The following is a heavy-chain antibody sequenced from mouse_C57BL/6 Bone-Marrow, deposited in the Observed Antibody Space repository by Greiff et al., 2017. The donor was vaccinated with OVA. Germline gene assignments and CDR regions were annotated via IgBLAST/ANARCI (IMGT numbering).Heavy chain of an antibody. CDR2: ISDGGSYT. V-gene: IGHV5-4*01. J-gene: IGHJ2*01. Sequence: EVQLVESGGGLVKPGGSLKLSCAASGFTFSSYAMSWVRQTPEKRLEWVATISDGGSYTYYPDNVKGRFTISRDNAKNNLYLQMSHLKSEDTAMYYCSRECSNPYYFDDWGKGTTLTVSS. CDR1: GFTFSSYA. D-gene: IGHD2-5*01. CDR3: SRECSNPYYFDD.